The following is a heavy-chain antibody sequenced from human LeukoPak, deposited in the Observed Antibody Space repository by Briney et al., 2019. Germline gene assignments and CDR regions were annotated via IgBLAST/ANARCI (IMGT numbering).Heavy chain of an antibody. CDR2: IYYSGST. Sequence: SESLSLTCIVSGGSVSSGSYYWSWIRQPPGTGLEWIGYIYYSGSTNYNPSLKSRVTISVDTSKNQFSLKLSSVTAADTAVYYCARGRGAVAGRSQFDFWGQGTLVTVFS. D-gene: IGHD6-19*01. V-gene: IGHV4-61*01. CDR3: ARGRGAVAGRSQFDF. CDR1: GGSVSSGSYY. J-gene: IGHJ4*02.